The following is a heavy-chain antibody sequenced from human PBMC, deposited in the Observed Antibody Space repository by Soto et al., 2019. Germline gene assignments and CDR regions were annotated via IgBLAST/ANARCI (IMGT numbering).Heavy chain of an antibody. Sequence: RSETRSLACTVAGPSVTSGSYDWDWIRQPPLKGREWIGYIYYGESTNSNPSLKSRVTISVDTSKNPFSLKLSSVTAADTAVYYYARDAGDYGAAFDIWGQGTMVTVSS. V-gene: IGHV4-61*01. D-gene: IGHD4-17*01. CDR1: GPSVTSGSYD. CDR3: ARDAGDYGAAFDI. CDR2: IYYGEST. J-gene: IGHJ3*02.